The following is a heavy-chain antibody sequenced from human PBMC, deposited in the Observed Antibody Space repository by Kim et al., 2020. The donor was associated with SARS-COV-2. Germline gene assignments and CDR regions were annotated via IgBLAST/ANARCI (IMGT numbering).Heavy chain of an antibody. J-gene: IGHJ2*01. Sequence: THSQKFPGRVAITRDTSASTDYIELSSLGSEDTAVYYCARELDPDWYFDLWGRGTLVTVSS. CDR3: ARELDPDWYFDL. V-gene: IGHV1-3*01.